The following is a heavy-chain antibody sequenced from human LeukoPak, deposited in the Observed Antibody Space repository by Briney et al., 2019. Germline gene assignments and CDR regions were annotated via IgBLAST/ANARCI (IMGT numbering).Heavy chain of an antibody. V-gene: IGHV1-18*04. CDR2: ISAYNGNT. Sequence: GASVKVSCKASGYTFTSYGISWVRQAPGQGLEWVGWISAYNGNTNYAQKLQGRVTMTTDTSTSTAYMELRSLRSDDTAVYYCARARLYCSGGSCFPFDYWGQGTLVTVSS. J-gene: IGHJ4*02. D-gene: IGHD2-15*01. CDR1: GYTFTSYG. CDR3: ARARLYCSGGSCFPFDY.